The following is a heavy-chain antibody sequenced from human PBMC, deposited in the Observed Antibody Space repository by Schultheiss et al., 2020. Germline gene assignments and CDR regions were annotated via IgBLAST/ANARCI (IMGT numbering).Heavy chain of an antibody. V-gene: IGHV4-59*12. CDR2: IYYSGST. Sequence: SETLSLTCTVSGGSISSYYWSWIRQPPGKGLEWIGYIYYSGSTNYNPSLKSRVTISVDTSKNQFSLKLSSVTAADTAVYYCARPVSSTHPDYWGQGTLVTVSS. J-gene: IGHJ4*02. D-gene: IGHD6-13*01. CDR1: GGSISSYY. CDR3: ARPVSSTHPDY.